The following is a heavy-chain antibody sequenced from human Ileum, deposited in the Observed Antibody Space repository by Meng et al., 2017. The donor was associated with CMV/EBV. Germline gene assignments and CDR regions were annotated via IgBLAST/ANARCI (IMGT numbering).Heavy chain of an antibody. Sequence: ASAKVSCKASGYAFTNYHIHWVRQAPGQRLECMGIINPDGGTTSIAQKFQGRVTLTRDTATSTVYMELSSLTTEDTAVYYCARDGSITGGEDWFDPWGQGTLVTVSS. CDR2: INPDGGTT. V-gene: IGHV1-46*01. CDR3: ARDGSITGGEDWFDP. D-gene: IGHD1-14*01. CDR1: GYAFTNYH. J-gene: IGHJ5*02.